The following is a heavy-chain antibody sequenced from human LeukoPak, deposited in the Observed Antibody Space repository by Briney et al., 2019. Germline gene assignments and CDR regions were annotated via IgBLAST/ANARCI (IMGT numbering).Heavy chain of an antibody. CDR1: GGSMSRYY. CDR3: ARAEEACSSGWYTSSWFDP. Sequence: SETLSLTCTVSGGSMSRYYWSWIRQPPGKGLEWIGHVYYNGITNYNPSLKSRVTISVDTSKNQFSLKLRSATAADTAVYYCARAEEACSSGWYTSSWFDPWGQGTLVAVSS. J-gene: IGHJ5*02. D-gene: IGHD6-19*01. CDR2: VYYNGIT. V-gene: IGHV4-59*01.